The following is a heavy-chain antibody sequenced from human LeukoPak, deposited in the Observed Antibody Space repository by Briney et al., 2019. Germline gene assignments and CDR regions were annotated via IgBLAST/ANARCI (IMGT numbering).Heavy chain of an antibody. V-gene: IGHV3-23*01. CDR1: GITLSNYG. J-gene: IGHJ4*02. CDR3: AKRGVVIRVILVGFHKEAYYFDS. Sequence: GGSLRLSCAVSGITLSNYGMTWVRQAPGKGLEWVAGISDTGGGTNYADSVKGRFPISRDNPKNTLYLQMNSLRAEDTAVYFCAKRGVVIRVILVGFHKEAYYFDSWGQGALVTVSS. D-gene: IGHD3-22*01. CDR2: ISDTGGGT.